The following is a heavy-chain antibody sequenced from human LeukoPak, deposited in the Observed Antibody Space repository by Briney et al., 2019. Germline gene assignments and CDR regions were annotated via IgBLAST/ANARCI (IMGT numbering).Heavy chain of an antibody. V-gene: IGHV4-59*01. J-gene: IGHJ6*02. D-gene: IGHD6-19*01. CDR3: ARVESDSSGPAHYYYGMDV. CDR1: GGSISSYY. Sequence: PSETLSLTCTVSGGSISSYYWSWIRQPPGKGLEWIGYIYYSVSTNYNPSLKSRVTISVDTSKNQFSLKLSSVTAADTAVYYCARVESDSSGPAHYYYGMDVWGQGTTVTVSS. CDR2: IYYSVST.